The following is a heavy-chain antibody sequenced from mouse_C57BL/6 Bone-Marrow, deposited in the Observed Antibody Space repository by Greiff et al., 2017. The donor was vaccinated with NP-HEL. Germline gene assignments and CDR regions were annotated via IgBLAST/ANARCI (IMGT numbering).Heavy chain of an antibody. D-gene: IGHD1-1*01. CDR3: GIYYGFAY. CDR2: ISDGGSYT. CDR1: GFTFSSYA. Sequence: EVMLVESGGGLVKPGGSLKLSCAASGFTFSSYAMSWVRQTPEKRLEWVATISDGGSYTYYPDNVKGRFTISRANAKNNLYLQMSHLKSEDTAMYYCGIYYGFAYWGQGTLVTVSA. V-gene: IGHV5-4*03. J-gene: IGHJ3*01.